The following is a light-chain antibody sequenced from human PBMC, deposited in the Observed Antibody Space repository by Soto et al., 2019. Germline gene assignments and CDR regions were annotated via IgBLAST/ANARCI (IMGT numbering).Light chain of an antibody. CDR3: QQYNSYPIT. V-gene: IGKV1-5*03. CDR1: QSISDW. CDR2: KAS. J-gene: IGKJ5*01. Sequence: DIQMTQSPSTLSASVGDRVTITCRASQSISDWLAWYQQKPGKAPKVLIYKASGLESGVPSRFSGSGSGTECTLTITSLQTDDFATYYFQQYNSYPITFGQGTRLEI.